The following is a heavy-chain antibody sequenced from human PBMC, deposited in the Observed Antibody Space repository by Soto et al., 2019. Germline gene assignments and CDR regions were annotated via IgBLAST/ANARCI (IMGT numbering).Heavy chain of an antibody. D-gene: IGHD3-3*01. V-gene: IGHV1-3*01. CDR1: GYTFTSYA. Sequence: ASVKVSCKASGYTFTSYAMHWVRQAPGQRLEWMGWINAGNGNTKYSQKFQGRVTITRDTSASTAYMELSSLRSEDTAVYYCARDPHTSRDFWSGGPGDAFDIWGQGTMVTVSS. CDR2: INAGNGNT. J-gene: IGHJ3*02. CDR3: ARDPHTSRDFWSGGPGDAFDI.